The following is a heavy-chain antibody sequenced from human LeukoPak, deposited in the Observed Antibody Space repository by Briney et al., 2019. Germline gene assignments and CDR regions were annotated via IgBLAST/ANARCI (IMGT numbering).Heavy chain of an antibody. CDR3: ARDRYYYDSSGYYFLSL. J-gene: IGHJ4*02. CDR2: IYYSGST. Sequence: PSETLSLTCTVSGGSISSSNYYWGWIRQPPGKGLEWIGSIYYSGSTYYNPSLKSRVTISVDTSKNQFSLKLSSVTAADTAVYYCARDRYYYDSSGYYFLSLWGQGTLVTVSS. CDR1: GGSISSSNYY. V-gene: IGHV4-39*07. D-gene: IGHD3-22*01.